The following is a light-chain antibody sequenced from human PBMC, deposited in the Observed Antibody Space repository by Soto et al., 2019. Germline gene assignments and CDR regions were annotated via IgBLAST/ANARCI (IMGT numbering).Light chain of an antibody. Sequence: AIQLTQSPSSLSASVGDRVIITCRASQSISNHLNWYQQKPGKAPKLLIYDASSLESGVPSRFSGSGSGTEFTLTISRLEPEDFAVYYCQQYGNSPRTFGQGTKVDIK. CDR3: QQYGNSPRT. J-gene: IGKJ1*01. CDR1: QSISNH. CDR2: DAS. V-gene: IGKV1D-13*01.